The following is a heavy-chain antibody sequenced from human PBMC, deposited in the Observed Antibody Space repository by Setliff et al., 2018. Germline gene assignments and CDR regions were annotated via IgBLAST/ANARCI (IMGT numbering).Heavy chain of an antibody. CDR2: ISAQDGNT. CDR1: GYTLTNYY. V-gene: IGHV1-18*04. J-gene: IGHJ5*02. CDR3: ARDSPEMVAPPAAHCFDP. D-gene: IGHD2-15*01. Sequence: ASVKVSCKASGYTLTNYYMHWVRQAPGQGPEWMGWISAQDGNTIYAQNFQGRVTMTTDTSTSTAYMELRSLRSDDTAVYYCARDSPEMVAPPAAHCFDPWGQGTLVTVSS.